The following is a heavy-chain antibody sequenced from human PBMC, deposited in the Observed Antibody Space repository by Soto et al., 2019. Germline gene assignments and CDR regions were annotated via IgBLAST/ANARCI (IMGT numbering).Heavy chain of an antibody. CDR3: ARIGLRFLEWSGDY. Sequence: VQLVESGGGLVQPGGSLRLSCAASGFTFSSYWMSWVRQAPGKGLEWVANIKQDGSEKYYVDSVKGRFTISRDNAKNSLYLQMNSLRTEDTAVYYCARIGLRFLEWSGDYWGQGTLVTVSS. V-gene: IGHV3-7*03. CDR1: GFTFSSYW. D-gene: IGHD3-3*01. CDR2: IKQDGSEK. J-gene: IGHJ4*02.